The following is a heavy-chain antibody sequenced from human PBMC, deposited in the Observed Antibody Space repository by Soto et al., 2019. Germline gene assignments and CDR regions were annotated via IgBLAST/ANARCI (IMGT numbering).Heavy chain of an antibody. CDR3: ARDSLLWFGEDGMDV. V-gene: IGHV3-33*01. J-gene: IGHJ6*02. CDR2: IWYDGSNK. CDR1: GFTFSSYG. D-gene: IGHD3-10*01. Sequence: LRLSCAASGFTFSSYGMHWVRQAPGKGLEWVAVIWYDGSNKYYADSVKGRFTISRDNSKNTLYLQMNSLRAEDTAVYYCARDSLLWFGEDGMDVWGQGTTVTVSS.